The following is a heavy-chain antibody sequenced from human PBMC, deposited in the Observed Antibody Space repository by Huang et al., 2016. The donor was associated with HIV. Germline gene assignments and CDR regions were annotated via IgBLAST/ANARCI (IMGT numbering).Heavy chain of an antibody. CDR3: ARKFGRDFDY. CDR2: VSPHNGDT. D-gene: IGHD3-16*01. Sequence: QVKLVQSGAEVKKPGASVKVSCKTSGYTFSGYAITWVRQAPGQGLEWMGRVSPHNGDTNYVQNLQGRVTMTTDMSTTTAYMELRSLTSDDTAIYYCARKFGRDFDYWGQGTLVTVSS. J-gene: IGHJ4*02. V-gene: IGHV1-18*01. CDR1: GYTFSGYA.